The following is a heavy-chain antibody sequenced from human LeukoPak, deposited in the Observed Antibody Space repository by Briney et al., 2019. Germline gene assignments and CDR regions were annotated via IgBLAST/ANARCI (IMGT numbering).Heavy chain of an antibody. CDR1: GGSFSGYY. J-gene: IGHJ4*02. Sequence: SETLSLTCAVYGGSFSGYYWSWIRQPPGKGLEWIGEINHSGSTNYNPSLKSRVTISVDTSKNQFSLKLSFVTAADTAVYYCARSLLAARFGFDYWGQGTLVTVSS. CDR3: ARSLLAARFGFDY. V-gene: IGHV4-34*01. D-gene: IGHD6-6*01. CDR2: INHSGST.